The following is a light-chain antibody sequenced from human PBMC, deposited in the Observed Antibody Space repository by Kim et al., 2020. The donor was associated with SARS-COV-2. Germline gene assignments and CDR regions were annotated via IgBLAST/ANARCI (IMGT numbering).Light chain of an antibody. CDR1: QGISNL. J-gene: IGKJ1*01. Sequence: ASVGDRVTITCRSSQGISNLLAWYQHKPGTVPKLLIYDASGLQTGVPSRFSGSGSGTDFTLTISSLQPEDVATYYCQRCNSAPWTFGQGTKVDIK. CDR2: DAS. CDR3: QRCNSAPWT. V-gene: IGKV1-27*01.